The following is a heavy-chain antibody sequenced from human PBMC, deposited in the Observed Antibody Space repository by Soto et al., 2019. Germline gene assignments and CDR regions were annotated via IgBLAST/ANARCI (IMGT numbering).Heavy chain of an antibody. CDR3: ARDRVLRFLEWLPYYGMDV. CDR2: IKQDGSEK. D-gene: IGHD3-3*01. Sequence: GGSLRLSCAASGFTFSSYWMSWVRQAPGKGLEWVANIKQDGSEKYYVDSVKGRFTISRDNAKNSLYLQMNSLRAEDTAVYYCARDRVLRFLEWLPYYGMDVWGQGTTVTVSS. V-gene: IGHV3-7*01. J-gene: IGHJ6*02. CDR1: GFTFSSYW.